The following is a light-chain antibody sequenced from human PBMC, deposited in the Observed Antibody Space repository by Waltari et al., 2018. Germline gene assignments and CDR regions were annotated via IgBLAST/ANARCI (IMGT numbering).Light chain of an antibody. CDR2: HAS. Sequence: EIVLTQSPGTLSLSPGERATLSCRASQSISKYLAWYQQKPGQAPRLLIYHASSRAAGIPDRFSGSGSGTDFSLSISRLEPEDFAVYYCQHYESLPVTFGQGTKEEIK. CDR1: QSISKY. V-gene: IGKV3-20*01. CDR3: QHYESLPVT. J-gene: IGKJ1*01.